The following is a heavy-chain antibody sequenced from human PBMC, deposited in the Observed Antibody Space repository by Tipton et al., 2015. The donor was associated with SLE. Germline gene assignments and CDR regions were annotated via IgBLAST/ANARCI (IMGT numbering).Heavy chain of an antibody. D-gene: IGHD6-13*01. CDR2: IYTSGST. Sequence: TLSLTCTVSGGSISSYYWSWIRQPAGKGLEWIGRIYTSGSTNYNPSLKSRVTISVDTSKNQFSLKLSSVTAADTAVYYCARPYLYSSSTDAFDIWGQGTMVTVSS. CDR1: GGSISSYY. CDR3: ARPYLYSSSTDAFDI. V-gene: IGHV4-4*07. J-gene: IGHJ3*02.